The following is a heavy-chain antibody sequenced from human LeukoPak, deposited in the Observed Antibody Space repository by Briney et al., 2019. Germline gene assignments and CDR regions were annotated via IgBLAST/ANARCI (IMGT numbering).Heavy chain of an antibody. J-gene: IGHJ4*02. Sequence: NPSGTLSLTCAVSGGSISSSNWWSWVRQPPGKGLEWIGNIYYSGSTNYNPSLKSRVTISVDTSKNQFSLKLSSVTAADTAVYYCARSKAGDYYDSSGFFDYWGQGTLVTVSS. CDR2: IYYSGST. V-gene: IGHV4-4*02. CDR1: GGSISSSNW. D-gene: IGHD3-22*01. CDR3: ARSKAGDYYDSSGFFDY.